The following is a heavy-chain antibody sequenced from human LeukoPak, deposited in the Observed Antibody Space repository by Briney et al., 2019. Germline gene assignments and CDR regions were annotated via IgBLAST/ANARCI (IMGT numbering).Heavy chain of an antibody. V-gene: IGHV3-74*01. J-gene: IGHJ4*02. CDR3: ARDNSLPDY. D-gene: IGHD5-18*01. CDR2: INSDGSTT. Sequence: GGSLRLSCAASGFTFSSYWMHWVRQAPGRGLVWVSRINSDGSTTDYADSVKGRFTISRDNAKNTLYLQMNSLRAEDTAVHYCARDNSLPDYWGQGTLVTVTS. CDR1: GFTFSSYW.